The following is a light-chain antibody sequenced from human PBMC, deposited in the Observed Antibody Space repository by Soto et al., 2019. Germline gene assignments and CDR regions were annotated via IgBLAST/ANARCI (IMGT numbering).Light chain of an antibody. V-gene: IGKV3-11*01. J-gene: IGKJ4*01. Sequence: EIVLTQSPATLSLSPGEIATLSCRASPSVDTLLSWYQQKPGQVPRLLIYDASNRATGIPARLSGSGSGTDFTLTISSLEPEDFAVYYCQQRRDWPITFGGGTKVEIK. CDR3: QQRRDWPIT. CDR2: DAS. CDR1: PSVDTL.